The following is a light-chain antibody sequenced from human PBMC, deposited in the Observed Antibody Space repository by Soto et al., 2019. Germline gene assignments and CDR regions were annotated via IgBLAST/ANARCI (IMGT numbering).Light chain of an antibody. J-gene: IGKJ1*01. CDR3: QESYSTPRT. CDR1: QSIRSY. CDR2: APS. Sequence: IQLTQSPSSLSASVGDRVTITCRASQSIRSYLNWYQQKPGKATKLLIYAPSSLQSGLPSRFSGSGSGTDFTLTISSLQPEDFATYYCQESYSTPRTVGQGTKVDSK. V-gene: IGKV1-39*01.